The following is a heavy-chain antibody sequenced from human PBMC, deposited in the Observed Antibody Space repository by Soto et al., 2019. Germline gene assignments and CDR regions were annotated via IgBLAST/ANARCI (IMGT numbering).Heavy chain of an antibody. V-gene: IGHV3-64D*08. CDR1: GFTFSSYA. CDR3: VKHTPNYYDSSGFPNAFDI. D-gene: IGHD3-22*01. J-gene: IGHJ3*02. Sequence: GGSLRLSCSASGFTFSSYAMHWVRQAPGKGLEYVSAISSNGGSTYYADSVKGRFTISRDNSKNTLYLQMSSLRAEDTAVYYCVKHTPNYYDSSGFPNAFDIWGQGTMVTVSS. CDR2: ISSNGGST.